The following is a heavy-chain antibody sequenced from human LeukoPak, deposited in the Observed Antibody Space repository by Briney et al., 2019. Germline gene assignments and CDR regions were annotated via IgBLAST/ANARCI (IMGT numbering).Heavy chain of an antibody. J-gene: IGHJ3*02. CDR2: ISRSSSYI. V-gene: IGHV3-21*01. Sequence: GGSLRLSCAASGFTFSSYSMNWVRQAPGKGVEWVSSISRSSSYIYYADSVNGGFTISRDNAKSSLYLQMNSLRAEDTAVYDCARRPGDCSSTSCYRNAFDIWGQGTMVTVSS. CDR3: ARRPGDCSSTSCYRNAFDI. D-gene: IGHD2-2*03. CDR1: GFTFSSYS.